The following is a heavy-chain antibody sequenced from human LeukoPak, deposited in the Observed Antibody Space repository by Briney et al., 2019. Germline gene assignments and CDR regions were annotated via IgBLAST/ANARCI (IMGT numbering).Heavy chain of an antibody. CDR2: IYHSGST. CDR1: GGSISSGGYY. V-gene: IGHV4-30-2*01. Sequence: SETLSLTCTVSGGSISSGGYYWSWIRQPPGKGLEWIGYIYHSGSTYYNPSLKSRVTISVDRSKNQFSLKLSSVTAADTAVYYCASNTWIQLWNDAFDIWGQGTMVTVSS. CDR3: ASNTWIQLWNDAFDI. J-gene: IGHJ3*02. D-gene: IGHD5-18*01.